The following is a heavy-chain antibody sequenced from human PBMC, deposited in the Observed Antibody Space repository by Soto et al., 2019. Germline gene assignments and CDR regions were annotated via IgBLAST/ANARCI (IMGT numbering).Heavy chain of an antibody. CDR1: VFSFTNFA. V-gene: IGHV3-23*01. Sequence: PGWSLRLSCASSVFSFTNFAMRWVRQAPGKGLEWVAGIGASGDITWYADSVKGRLSISRDNSKNTLYLQLNSLRFEDTAVYYCAKDDFTDRGDDYFDYWGPGTLVTVSS. CDR3: AKDDFTDRGDDYFDY. J-gene: IGHJ4*02. CDR2: IGASGDIT. D-gene: IGHD2-21*02.